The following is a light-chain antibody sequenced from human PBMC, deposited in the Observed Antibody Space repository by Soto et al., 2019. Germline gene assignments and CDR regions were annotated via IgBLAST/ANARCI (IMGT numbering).Light chain of an antibody. Sequence: EIVMTQSPATLSVSPGDRATLSCSASQSVSSTLAWYQQKPGQAPRLLIYGASTRATGIPARFSGSGAGTEVTLTISSLPYADFAVYYCHQYNNWPPRRFTFGPGTTVDIK. CDR1: QSVSST. CDR2: GAS. CDR3: HQYNNWPPRRFT. J-gene: IGKJ3*01. V-gene: IGKV3-15*01.